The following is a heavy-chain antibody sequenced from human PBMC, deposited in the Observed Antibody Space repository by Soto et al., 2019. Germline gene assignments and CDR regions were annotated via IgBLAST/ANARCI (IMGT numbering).Heavy chain of an antibody. CDR3: AYTRGRYYYYGMDV. D-gene: IGHD2-2*01. V-gene: IGHV3-23*01. J-gene: IGHJ6*02. Sequence: EVQLLESGGGLVQPGGSLRLSCAASGFTFSSYAMSWVRQAPGKGLEWFSAISGSGGSTYYADSVKGRFTISRDNSKNTRYLQMNSLRAEDTAVYYCAYTRGRYYYYGMDVWGQGTTVTVSS. CDR2: ISGSGGST. CDR1: GFTFSSYA.